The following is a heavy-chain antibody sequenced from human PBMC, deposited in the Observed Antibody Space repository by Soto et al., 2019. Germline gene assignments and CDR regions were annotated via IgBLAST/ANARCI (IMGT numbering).Heavy chain of an antibody. CDR3: ARKPDVATAKVGGGYVFDV. CDR1: SGSIVTTNW. CDR2: IYHSGSP. Sequence: QVQLQESGPGLVKPSGTPSPTCAASSGSIVTTNWWSWVRQSPVRGLQWIRDIYHSGSPKYNPSLKSRVSISIDKSKARFFLTLPSVTAADTAVYYCARKPDVATAKVGGGYVFDVWGQGTMVTVSS. V-gene: IGHV4-4*02. D-gene: IGHD3-16*01. J-gene: IGHJ3*01.